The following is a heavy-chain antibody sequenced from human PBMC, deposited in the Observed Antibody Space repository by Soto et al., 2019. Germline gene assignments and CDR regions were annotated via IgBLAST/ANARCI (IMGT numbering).Heavy chain of an antibody. CDR1: GFTLNNYG. J-gene: IGHJ4*02. CDR2: ISGGDGST. V-gene: IGHV3-23*01. D-gene: IGHD3-16*01. CDR3: ASDVRGITRSLDY. Sequence: EVQLSESGGGLVQPGGSLRLSCAASGFTLNNYGMSWVRQAPGTGLEWVAAISGGDGSTYYADSVRGRFTISRDMCKNTLFLQKNSLIAEDTALYSCASDVRGITRSLDYWGQGTLVDVSS.